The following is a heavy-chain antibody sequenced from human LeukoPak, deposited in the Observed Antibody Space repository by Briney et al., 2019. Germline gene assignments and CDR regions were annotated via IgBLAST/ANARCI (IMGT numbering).Heavy chain of an antibody. Sequence: ASAKVSCKASGYTFTSYDINWVRQATGQGLEWMGWMNPNSGNTGYAQKFQGRVTMTRNTSISTAYMELSSLRSEDTAVYYCARGPMYYGSSGYHYYFDYWGQGTLVTVSS. J-gene: IGHJ4*02. CDR3: ARGPMYYGSSGYHYYFDY. D-gene: IGHD3-22*01. CDR2: MNPNSGNT. V-gene: IGHV1-8*01. CDR1: GYTFTSYD.